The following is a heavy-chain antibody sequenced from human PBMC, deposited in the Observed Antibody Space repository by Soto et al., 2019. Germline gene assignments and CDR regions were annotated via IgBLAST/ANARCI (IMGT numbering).Heavy chain of an antibody. J-gene: IGHJ5*02. CDR3: ARDLGGSGDYGWFDP. V-gene: IGHV3-33*01. D-gene: IGHD4-17*01. CDR1: GFTFSSYG. Sequence: GGSLRLSCAASGFTFSSYGMHWVRQAPGKGLEWVAVIWYDGGNKYYADSVKGRFTISRDNSKNTLYLQMNSLRAEDTAVYYCARDLGGSGDYGWFDPWGQGTLVPVSS. CDR2: IWYDGGNK.